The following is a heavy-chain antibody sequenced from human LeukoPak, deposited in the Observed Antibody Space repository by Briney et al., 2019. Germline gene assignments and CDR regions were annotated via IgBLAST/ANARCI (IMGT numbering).Heavy chain of an antibody. CDR2: IYYSGST. CDR1: GGSIRSSSYY. V-gene: IGHV4-39*07. D-gene: IGHD2-2*02. J-gene: IGHJ3*02. CDR3: AAALGYCSSTSCYIRSFDI. Sequence: SETLSLTCTVSGGSIRSSSYYWGWIRQPPGKGLEWIGNIYYSGSTYYNPSLKSRVTISVDTSKNQFSLKLSSVTAADTAVYYCAAALGYCSSTSCYIRSFDIWGQGTMVTVSS.